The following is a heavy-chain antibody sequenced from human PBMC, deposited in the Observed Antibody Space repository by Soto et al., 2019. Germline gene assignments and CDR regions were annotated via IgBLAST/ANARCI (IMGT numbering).Heavy chain of an antibody. CDR3: AIINLGAPMGGIDS. CDR2: IIPIITTA. J-gene: IGHJ4*02. V-gene: IGHV1-69*08. CDR1: GGTFSSYT. D-gene: IGHD1-26*01. Sequence: QVQLVQSGAEVKKPGSSVKVSCKASGGTFSSYTISWVRQAPGQGLEWMGRIIPIITTANYAPRFQDRVTITADKSTSTVYMELSSLRTDDTAVYYCAIINLGAPMGGIDSWGQGTQVTVSA.